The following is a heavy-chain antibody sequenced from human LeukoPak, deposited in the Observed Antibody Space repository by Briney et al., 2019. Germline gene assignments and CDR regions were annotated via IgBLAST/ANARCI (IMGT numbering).Heavy chain of an antibody. CDR3: AKGRHRPEYFQH. V-gene: IGHV3-23*01. CDR1: GFTFSSYA. Sequence: GGSLRLSCAASGFTFSSYALSWVRQAPGKGLEWVSAISGSGGSTYYADSVKGRFTISRDNSKNTLYLQMNSLRAEDTAVYYCAKGRHRPEYFQHWGQGTLVTVSS. J-gene: IGHJ1*01. CDR2: ISGSGGST.